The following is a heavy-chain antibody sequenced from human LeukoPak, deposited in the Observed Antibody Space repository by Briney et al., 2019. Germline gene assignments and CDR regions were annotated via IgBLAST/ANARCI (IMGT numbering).Heavy chain of an antibody. CDR2: IYLDGSRA. V-gene: IGHV3-7*01. CDR1: GFTFSNYW. Sequence: GGSLRLSCAASGFTFSNYWMSWARQSPGKGLEWVANIYLDGSRAYYVDSVKGRFTISRDNANNSLSLQMSSLRAEDTAVYYCASLFGSGRTKEMKNYYYYLDVWGKGTTVTVSS. CDR3: ASLFGSGRTKEMKNYYYYLDV. J-gene: IGHJ6*03. D-gene: IGHD3-10*01.